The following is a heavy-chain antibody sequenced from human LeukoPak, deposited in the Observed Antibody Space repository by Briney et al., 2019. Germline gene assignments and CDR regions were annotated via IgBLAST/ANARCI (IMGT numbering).Heavy chain of an antibody. CDR2: ISSNGGST. Sequence: GGSLRLSCAASGFTFSSYAMHWVRQAPGKGLEYVSAISSNGGSTYYANSVKGRFTISRDNSKNTLYLQMGSLRAEDMAVYYCARDRPYETDTMDVWGKGTTVTVSS. V-gene: IGHV3-64*01. CDR1: GFTFSSYA. CDR3: ARDRPYETDTMDV. D-gene: IGHD5-12*01. J-gene: IGHJ6*04.